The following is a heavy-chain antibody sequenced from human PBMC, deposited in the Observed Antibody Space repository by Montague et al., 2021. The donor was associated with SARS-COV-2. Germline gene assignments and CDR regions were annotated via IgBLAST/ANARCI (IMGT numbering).Heavy chain of an antibody. CDR1: GGSMTSYY. J-gene: IGHJ4*02. CDR3: ARQRNDDVLDY. CDR2: IYYRGST. V-gene: IGHV4-59*08. D-gene: IGHD1-1*01. Sequence: SETLSLTCTVSGGSMTSYYWSWIRQPPGKGLEWLAYIYYRGSTSYNPSLMSRVTISVDTSKKQFSLELSSVTAADTAVYYCARQRNDDVLDYWGQGTLVTVSS.